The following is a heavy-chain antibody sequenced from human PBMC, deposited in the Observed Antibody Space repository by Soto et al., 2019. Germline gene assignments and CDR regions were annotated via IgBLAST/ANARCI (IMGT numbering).Heavy chain of an antibody. CDR1: GFTFSSYA. CDR3: VKDSWAPKYSSGWFLFDY. D-gene: IGHD6-19*01. Sequence: GGSLRLSCSASGFTFSSYAMHWVRQAPGKGLEYVSAISSNGGSTYYADSVKGRFTISRDNSKNTLYLQMSSLRAEDTAVYYCVKDSWAPKYSSGWFLFDYWGQGTLVTVSS. V-gene: IGHV3-64D*06. CDR2: ISSNGGST. J-gene: IGHJ4*02.